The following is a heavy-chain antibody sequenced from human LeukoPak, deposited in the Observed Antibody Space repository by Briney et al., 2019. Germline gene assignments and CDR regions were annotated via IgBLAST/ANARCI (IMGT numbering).Heavy chain of an antibody. V-gene: IGHV3-23*01. CDR2: ISGSGGST. CDR1: GFTFSSYA. Sequence: GGSLRLSCAASGFTFSSYAMSWVRQAPGKGLEWVSAISGSGGSTYYADSVKGRFTISRDNSKNTLYLQMSSLRAEDTAVYYCAKDGTTYYYDSSGYWRVDAFDIWGQGTMVTVSS. D-gene: IGHD3-22*01. CDR3: AKDGTTYYYDSSGYWRVDAFDI. J-gene: IGHJ3*02.